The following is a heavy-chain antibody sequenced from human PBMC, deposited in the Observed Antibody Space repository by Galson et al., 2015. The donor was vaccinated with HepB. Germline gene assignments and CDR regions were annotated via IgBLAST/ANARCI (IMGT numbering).Heavy chain of an antibody. V-gene: IGHV1-69*02. CDR2: IIPILGIA. J-gene: IGHJ6*03. D-gene: IGHD2-2*01. CDR1: GGTFSSYT. CDR3: ARGTHIKLGFGVVVPAATYYYYYYMDV. Sequence: SVKVSCKASGGTFSSYTISWVRQAPGQGLEWMGRIIPILGIANYAQKFQGRVTITADKSTSTAYMELSSLRSEDTAVYYCARGTHIKLGFGVVVPAATYYYYYYMDVWGKGTTVTVSS.